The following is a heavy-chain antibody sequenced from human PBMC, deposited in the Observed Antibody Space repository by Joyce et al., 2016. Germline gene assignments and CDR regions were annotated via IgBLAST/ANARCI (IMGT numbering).Heavy chain of an antibody. CDR1: GFNFNAFW. CDR3: VGGFSRNLNV. D-gene: IGHD5-12*01. CDR2: INGDDTKR. Sequence: EVQLVESGGGFVQPGGSLRLSCAGSGFNFNAFWMHWVRQSPEKGLVLVARINGDDTKRRYADLVQGRFTISRDNAKKMVYFEMTSLRLQDTGVYFCVGGFSRNLNVWGQGAAVTVSS. J-gene: IGHJ6*02. V-gene: IGHV3-74*01.